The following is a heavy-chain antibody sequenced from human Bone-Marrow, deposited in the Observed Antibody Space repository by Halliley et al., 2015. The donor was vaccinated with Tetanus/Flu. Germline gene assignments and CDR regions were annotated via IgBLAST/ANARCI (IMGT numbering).Heavy chain of an antibody. D-gene: IGHD3-10*01. CDR3: ARLTLYGSGSYRWFDP. V-gene: IGHV4-59*08. Sequence: WIAYFYSSGINNYNPSLKTRATISLGTSRGQLSLRLTSVTEADTAVYYCARLTLYGSGSYRWFDPWGQGTLVTVSS. J-gene: IGHJ5*02. CDR2: FYSSGIN.